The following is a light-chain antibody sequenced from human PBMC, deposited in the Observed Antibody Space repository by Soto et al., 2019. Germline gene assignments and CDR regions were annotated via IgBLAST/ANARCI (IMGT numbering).Light chain of an antibody. Sequence: QSALTQPPSASGSPGQSVSISCTGASSDDGGYNFVSWYQQHPGKAPKLMIYDVTKRPSGVPDRFSGSKSGNTASLTVSGLHADDEADYYCSSYAGNRIPVAFGGGTKLTVL. CDR1: SSDDGGYNF. CDR2: DVT. CDR3: SSYAGNRIPVA. J-gene: IGLJ3*02. V-gene: IGLV2-8*01.